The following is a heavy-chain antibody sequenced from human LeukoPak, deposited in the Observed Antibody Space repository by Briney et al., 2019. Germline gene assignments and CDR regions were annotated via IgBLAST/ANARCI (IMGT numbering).Heavy chain of an antibody. J-gene: IGHJ5*02. CDR2: IYSGGST. Sequence: GGSLRLSCAASGFTVSSNYMSWVRQAPGKGLEWVSVIYSGGSTYYADSVKGRFTISRDNSKNTLYLQVNSLRAEDTAVYYCAREKTVVPAAIGWFDPWGQGTLVTVSS. CDR3: AREKTVVPAAIGWFDP. D-gene: IGHD2-2*02. CDR1: GFTVSSNY. V-gene: IGHV3-53*01.